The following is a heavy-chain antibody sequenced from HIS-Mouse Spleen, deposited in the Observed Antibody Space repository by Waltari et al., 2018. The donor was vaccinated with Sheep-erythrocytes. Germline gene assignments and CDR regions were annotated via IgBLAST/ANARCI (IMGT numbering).Heavy chain of an antibody. CDR3: ARHLTEGANGWNDAFDI. D-gene: IGHD1-1*01. CDR1: GCSISSSSYY. J-gene: IGHJ3*02. V-gene: IGHV4-39*01. CDR2: IYYSGST. Sequence: QLQLQESGPGLVKPSETLSLTCTVSGCSISSSSYYWGWIRQPPGKGLEWIGSIYYSGSTYYTPSLKSRVTISVDTSKNQFSLKLSSVTAADTAVYYCARHLTEGANGWNDAFDIWGQGTMVTVSS.